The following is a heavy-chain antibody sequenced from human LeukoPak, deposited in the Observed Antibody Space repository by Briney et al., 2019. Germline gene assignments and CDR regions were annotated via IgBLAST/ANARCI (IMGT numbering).Heavy chain of an antibody. V-gene: IGHV1-2*02. CDR2: INPNSGGT. D-gene: IGHD3-22*01. CDR3: ASALNYYDSTSQEGN. CDR1: GYTFTGYY. Sequence: ASVKVSCKASGYTFTGYYMHWVRQAPGQGLEWTGWINPNSGGTNFAQKFQGRVTLTRDTSISTAYMELSRLRSDDTAVYYCASALNYYDSTSQEGNWGQGALVTVSS. J-gene: IGHJ4*02.